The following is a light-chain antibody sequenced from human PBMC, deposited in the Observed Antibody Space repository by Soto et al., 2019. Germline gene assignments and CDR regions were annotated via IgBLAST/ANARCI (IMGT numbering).Light chain of an antibody. CDR2: DVS. CDR1: SSDVGGYNY. CDR3: CSYAGSVV. J-gene: IGLJ2*01. V-gene: IGLV2-11*01. Sequence: QSALTQPRSVSGSPGQSVTISCTGTSSDVGGYNYVSWYQQHPGKAPKLMIYDVSKRPSGVPDRCCGSKSGNTASLTISGLQAGDGAGYYCCSYAGSVVFGGGTKVTVL.